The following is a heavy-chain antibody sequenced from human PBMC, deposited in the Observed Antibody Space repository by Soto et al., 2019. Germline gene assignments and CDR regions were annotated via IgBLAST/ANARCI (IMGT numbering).Heavy chain of an antibody. Sequence: QVQLVQSGAEVKKPGASVKVSCKASGYTFTSYGISWVRQAPGQGLEWMGWISAYNGNTNYAQKLQGRVTMTTDTPTSPAYMELRSLRSDDTAVYYCARAVAAAAEGGGTYGMDVWGQGTTVTVSS. CDR3: ARAVAAAAEGGGTYGMDV. CDR1: GYTFTSYG. CDR2: ISAYNGNT. D-gene: IGHD6-13*01. V-gene: IGHV1-18*01. J-gene: IGHJ6*02.